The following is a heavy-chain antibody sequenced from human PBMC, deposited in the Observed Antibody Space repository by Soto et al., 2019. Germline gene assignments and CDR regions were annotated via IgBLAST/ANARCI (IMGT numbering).Heavy chain of an antibody. CDR3: TRRMIEDYYDSSGYLGMDV. D-gene: IGHD3-22*01. CDR1: GFTFSGSA. Sequence: EVQLVESGGGLVQPGGSLKLSCAASGFTFSGSAMHWVRQASGKGLEWVGRIRSKANSYATAYAASVKGRFTISRDDSKNTAYLQMNSLKTEDTAVYYCTRRMIEDYYDSSGYLGMDVWGQGTTVTVSS. CDR2: IRSKANSYAT. J-gene: IGHJ6*02. V-gene: IGHV3-73*02.